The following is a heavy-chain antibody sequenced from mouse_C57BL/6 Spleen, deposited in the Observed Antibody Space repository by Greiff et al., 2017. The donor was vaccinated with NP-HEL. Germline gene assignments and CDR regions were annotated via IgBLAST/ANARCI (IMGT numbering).Heavy chain of an antibody. Sequence: QVQLQQSGPELVKPGASVKISCKASGYAFSSSWMNWVKQRPGKGLEWIGRIYPGDGDTNYNGKFKGKATLTADKSSSTAYMQLSSLTSEDSAVYFGARELRLLDYWGQGTTLTVSS. V-gene: IGHV1-82*01. D-gene: IGHD3-2*02. CDR3: ARELRLLDY. J-gene: IGHJ2*01. CDR1: GYAFSSSW. CDR2: IYPGDGDT.